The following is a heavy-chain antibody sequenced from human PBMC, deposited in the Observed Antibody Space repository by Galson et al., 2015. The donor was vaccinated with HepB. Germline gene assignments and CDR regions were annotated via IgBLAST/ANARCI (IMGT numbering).Heavy chain of an antibody. V-gene: IGHV1-3*01. D-gene: IGHD3-3*01. CDR2: INAGNGNT. J-gene: IGHJ3*02. CDR1: GYTFTSYA. Sequence: SVKVSCKASGYTFTSYAMHWVRQAPGQRLEWMGWINAGNGNTKYSQKFQGRVTITRDTSASTAYMELSSLRSEDTAVYYCARGRDFWIGGAFDIWGQGTMVTVSS. CDR3: ARGRDFWIGGAFDI.